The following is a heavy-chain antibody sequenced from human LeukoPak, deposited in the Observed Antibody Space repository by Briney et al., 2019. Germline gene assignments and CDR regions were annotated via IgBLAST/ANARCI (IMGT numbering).Heavy chain of an antibody. Sequence: PSETLSLTCAVYGGSFSGHYWSWIRQPPGKGLEWIGEINHSGSTNHNPSLKSRVTISVDTSKNELSLKLSSVSAADTAVYYCASVEMATTNFDSWGQGTLVTVSS. CDR3: ASVEMATTNFDS. CDR2: INHSGST. J-gene: IGHJ4*02. D-gene: IGHD1-1*01. CDR1: GGSFSGHY. V-gene: IGHV4-34*01.